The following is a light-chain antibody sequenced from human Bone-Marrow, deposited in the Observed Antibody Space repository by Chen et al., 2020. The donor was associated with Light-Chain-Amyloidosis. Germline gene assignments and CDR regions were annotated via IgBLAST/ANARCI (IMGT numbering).Light chain of an antibody. CDR1: QSVSSS. CDR2: DAS. V-gene: IGKV3-11*01. J-gene: IGKJ2*01. Sequence: EIVLTQSPGTLSLSPGERATLSCRASQSVSSSLAWYQHKPGQAPMLLIYDASDRATGVPARFSGSGSGTDFTLTSGGLEPENFAVYYWQHRSNWPPMYAFGQGTKLEIK. CDR3: QHRSNWPPMYA.